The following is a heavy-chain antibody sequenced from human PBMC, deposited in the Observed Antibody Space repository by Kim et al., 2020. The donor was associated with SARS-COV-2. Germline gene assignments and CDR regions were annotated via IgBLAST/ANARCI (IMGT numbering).Heavy chain of an antibody. CDR1: GYTFTSYY. V-gene: IGHV1-46*01. D-gene: IGHD3-10*01. Sequence: ASVKVSCKASGYTFTSYYMHWVRQAPGQGLEWMGIINPSGGSTSYAQKFQGRVTMTRDTSTSTVYMELSSLRSEDTAVYYCASKSHYGSGMGYGMDVWGQGTTVTVSS. CDR3: ASKSHYGSGMGYGMDV. CDR2: INPSGGST. J-gene: IGHJ6*02.